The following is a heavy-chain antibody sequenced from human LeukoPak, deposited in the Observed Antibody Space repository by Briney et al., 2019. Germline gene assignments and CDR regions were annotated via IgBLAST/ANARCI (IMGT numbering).Heavy chain of an antibody. Sequence: KTGGSLRLSCAASGFTFSSYSFNWVRQAPGKGLEWISSISNTKTYINYADSVKGRFTISRDNAKNSLFLHMTSLRAEDTAVYYCVRDGAYYDSAPYNFDFWGQGTLVAVSS. CDR2: ISNTKTYI. D-gene: IGHD3-22*01. CDR3: VRDGAYYDSAPYNFDF. J-gene: IGHJ4*02. V-gene: IGHV3-21*01. CDR1: GFTFSSYS.